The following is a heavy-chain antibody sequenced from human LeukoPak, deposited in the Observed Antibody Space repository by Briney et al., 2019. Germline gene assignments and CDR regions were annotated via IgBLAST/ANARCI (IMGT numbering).Heavy chain of an antibody. Sequence: SSETLSLTCAVSGGSISSGNWWSWVRQPPGKGLEWIGEIYHSGRTNYNPSLKSRVTISLDKSKNQFSLNRSSVTAADTALYYCASSDGQPPRFDSSYDVFDYWGQGTLVTVSS. CDR1: GGSISSGNW. D-gene: IGHD5-12*01. V-gene: IGHV4-4*02. CDR3: ASSDGQPPRFDSSYDVFDY. CDR2: IYHSGRT. J-gene: IGHJ4*02.